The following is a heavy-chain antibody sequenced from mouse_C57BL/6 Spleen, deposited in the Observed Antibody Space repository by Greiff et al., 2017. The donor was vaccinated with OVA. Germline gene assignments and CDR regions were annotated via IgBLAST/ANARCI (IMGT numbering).Heavy chain of an antibody. D-gene: IGHD1-1*01. CDR2: IWTGGGT. CDR3: ASITTVVANWYFDV. CDR1: GFSLTSYA. V-gene: IGHV2-9-1*01. J-gene: IGHJ1*03. Sequence: VKLVESGPGLVAPSQSLSITCTVSGFSLTSYAISWVRQPPGKGLEWLGVIWTGGGTNYNSALKSRLSISKDNSKSQVFLKMNSLQTDDTARYYCASITTVVANWYFDVWGTGTTVTVSS.